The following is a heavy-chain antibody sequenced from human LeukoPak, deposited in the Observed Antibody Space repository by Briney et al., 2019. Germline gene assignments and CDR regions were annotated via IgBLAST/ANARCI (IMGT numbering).Heavy chain of an antibody. CDR3: ARDRYDSYPMDV. D-gene: IGHD3-3*01. Sequence: SETLSLTCTVSGGSISSYYWSWIRQPPGKGLEWIGYIYYSGSTYYSPSLKSRATISVDTSKNQFSLNLSSVTAADTAVYYCARDRYDSYPMDVWGQGTTVTVSS. J-gene: IGHJ6*02. CDR2: IYYSGST. CDR1: GGSISSYY. V-gene: IGHV4-59*12.